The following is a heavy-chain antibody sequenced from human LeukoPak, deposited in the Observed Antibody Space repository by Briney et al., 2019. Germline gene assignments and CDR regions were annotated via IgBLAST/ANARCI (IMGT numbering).Heavy chain of an antibody. J-gene: IGHJ4*02. D-gene: IGHD2-15*01. CDR3: ARYYCSGGSCRYYFDY. V-gene: IGHV4-34*01. CDR2: INHSGST. CDR1: GGSFSGYY. Sequence: MPSETLSLTCAVYGGSFSGYYWSWIRQPPGKGLEWIGEINHSGSTNYNPSLKSRVTISVDTSKNQFSLKLSSVTAADTAVYYCARYYCSGGSCRYYFDYWGQGTLVTVSS.